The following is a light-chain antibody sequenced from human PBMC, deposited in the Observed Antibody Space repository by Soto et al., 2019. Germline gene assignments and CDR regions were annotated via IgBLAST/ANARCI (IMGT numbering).Light chain of an antibody. Sequence: IQLTQSPSSLSASVGDRVTITCRASQAISTYLAWYQQKPGRAPQLLIYAASSLQSGVPSRFSGSGSGTDFTLTISSLLPEDFATYHCQQLNSSPYTFGQGTKLEIK. CDR2: AAS. CDR1: QAISTY. CDR3: QQLNSSPYT. J-gene: IGKJ2*01. V-gene: IGKV1-9*01.